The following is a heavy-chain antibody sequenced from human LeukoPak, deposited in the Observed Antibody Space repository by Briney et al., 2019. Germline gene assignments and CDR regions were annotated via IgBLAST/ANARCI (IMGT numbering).Heavy chain of an antibody. CDR1: GGSISSGDYY. CDR3: ARHSSIIRQQLIKD. Sequence: ASETPSLTCTVSGGSISSGDYYWSWIRQPPGKGLEWIGYIYYSGSTYYNPSLKSRVTISVDTSKNQFSLKLSSVTAADTAVYYCARHSSIIRQQLIKDWGQGTLVTVSS. V-gene: IGHV4-30-4*08. J-gene: IGHJ4*02. D-gene: IGHD6-13*01. CDR2: IYYSGST.